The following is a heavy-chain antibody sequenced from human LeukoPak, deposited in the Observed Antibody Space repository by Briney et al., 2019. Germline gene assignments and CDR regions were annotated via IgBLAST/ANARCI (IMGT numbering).Heavy chain of an antibody. Sequence: PGGSLRLSCAASGFTFSSYSMNWVRQAPGKGLEWVSSISSSSYIYYADSVKGRFTISRDNAKNSLYLQMNSLRAEDTAVYYCASSLKPTYYYDSSGYYDDYWGQGTLVTVSS. CDR1: GFTFSSYS. V-gene: IGHV3-21*01. CDR2: ISSSSYI. D-gene: IGHD3-22*01. CDR3: ASSLKPTYYYDSSGYYDDY. J-gene: IGHJ4*02.